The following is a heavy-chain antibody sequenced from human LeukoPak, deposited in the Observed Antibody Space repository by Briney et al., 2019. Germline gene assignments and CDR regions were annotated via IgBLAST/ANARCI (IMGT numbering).Heavy chain of an antibody. J-gene: IGHJ4*02. Sequence: GGALRLSCAASGFTFSSYGMHWVRQAPGKGLGWVGGISYDGSNKYYADSVKGRFTISRDNSKNTLYLQMNSLRAEDTAVYYCAKARRVVVPAAIQARPDYWGQGTLVTVSS. CDR1: GFTFSSYG. D-gene: IGHD2-2*02. CDR3: AKARRVVVPAAIQARPDY. CDR2: ISYDGSNK. V-gene: IGHV3-30*18.